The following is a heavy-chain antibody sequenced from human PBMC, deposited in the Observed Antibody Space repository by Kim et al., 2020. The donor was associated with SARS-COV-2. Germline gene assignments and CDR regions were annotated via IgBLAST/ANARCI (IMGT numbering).Heavy chain of an antibody. D-gene: IGHD3-10*01. Sequence: GGSLRLSCAASGFTFSSYSMNWVRQAPGKGLEWVSSISSSSSYIYYADSVKGRFTISRDNAKNSLYLQMNSLRAEDTAVYYCAREGTYGSGSYSLLHYYYYYGMDVWGQGTTVTVSS. CDR2: ISSSSSYI. CDR1: GFTFSSYS. V-gene: IGHV3-21*01. CDR3: AREGTYGSGSYSLLHYYYYYGMDV. J-gene: IGHJ6*02.